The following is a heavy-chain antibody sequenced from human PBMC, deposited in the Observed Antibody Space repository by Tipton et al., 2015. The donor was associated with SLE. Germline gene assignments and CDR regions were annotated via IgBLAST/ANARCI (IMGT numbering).Heavy chain of an antibody. J-gene: IGHJ4*02. D-gene: IGHD6-13*01. V-gene: IGHV3-66*02. Sequence: QLVQSGGGLVQPGGSLRLSCAASGFTVSSNYMSWVRQAPGKGLEWVSVIYSGGSTYYADSVKGRFTISRDNSKNTLYLQMNSLRAEDTAVYYCARDEGSSWYKIDYFDYWGQGTLVTVSS. CDR1: GFTVSSNY. CDR2: IYSGGST. CDR3: ARDEGSSWYKIDYFDY.